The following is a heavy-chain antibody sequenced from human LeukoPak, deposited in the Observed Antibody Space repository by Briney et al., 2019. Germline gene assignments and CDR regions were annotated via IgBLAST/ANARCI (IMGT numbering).Heavy chain of an antibody. D-gene: IGHD1-26*01. CDR3: ARDKWVKAGNTWQHYGMDV. V-gene: IGHV4-30-4*01. CDR2: MYYSGST. Sequence: SQTLSLTCTVSGGSIRSDDSYWSWIRQPPGKGLEWIGYMYYSGSTYYNPSLKSRVTMSEDTSKNQISLKLTSVTAADTAVYYCARDKWVKAGNTWQHYGMDVWGQGTTVTVSS. J-gene: IGHJ6*02. CDR1: GGSIRSDDSY.